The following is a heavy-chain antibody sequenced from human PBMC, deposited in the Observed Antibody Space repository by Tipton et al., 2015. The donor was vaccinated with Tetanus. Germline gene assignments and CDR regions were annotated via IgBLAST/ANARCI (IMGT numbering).Heavy chain of an antibody. CDR1: GFTFSSYS. CDR3: ARGITMVRGVIIKGPDYFDY. J-gene: IGHJ4*02. Sequence: GSLRLSCAASGFTFSSYSMNWVRQAPGKGLEWVSSISSSSSYIYYADSVKGRFTISRDNAKNSLYLQMNSLRAEDTAVYYCARGITMVRGVIIKGPDYFDYWGQGTLVTVSS. V-gene: IGHV3-21*01. CDR2: ISSSSSYI. D-gene: IGHD3-10*01.